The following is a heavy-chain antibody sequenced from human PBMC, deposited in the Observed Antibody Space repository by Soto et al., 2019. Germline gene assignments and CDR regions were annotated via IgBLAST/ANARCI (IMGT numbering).Heavy chain of an antibody. CDR3: ASTMVRGVINWFDP. CDR2: TYYSGST. J-gene: IGHJ5*02. V-gene: IGHV4-39*01. D-gene: IGHD3-10*01. CDR1: GGSISSSSYY. Sequence: PSETLSLTCTVSGGSISSSSYYWGWIRQPPGKGLEWIGSTYYSGSTYYNPSLKSRVTISVDTSKNQFSLKLSSVTAADTAVYYCASTMVRGVINWFDPWGQGSLVT.